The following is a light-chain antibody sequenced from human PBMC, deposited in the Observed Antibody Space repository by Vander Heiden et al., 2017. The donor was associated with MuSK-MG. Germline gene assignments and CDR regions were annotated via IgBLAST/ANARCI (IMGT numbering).Light chain of an antibody. Sequence: DIQLTQSPSSLSASVGDRVTITCQASQDIDNSLSWYQQKPGKAPKLLIYAASNLETGVPSRFSGSGYGTDFTFTISSLQPEDIATYYCQHYYSLPMYTFGPGTKLEIK. CDR3: QHYYSLPMYT. CDR1: QDIDNS. CDR2: AAS. J-gene: IGKJ2*01. V-gene: IGKV1-33*01.